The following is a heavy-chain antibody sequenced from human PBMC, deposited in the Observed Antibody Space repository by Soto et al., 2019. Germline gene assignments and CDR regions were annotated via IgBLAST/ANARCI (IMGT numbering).Heavy chain of an antibody. J-gene: IGHJ6*02. CDR2: IWYDGSNK. CDR3: ARDHQLLHYYYYGMDV. CDR1: GFTFSTYT. Sequence: PGGSLRLSCAASGFTFSTYTMNWVRQAPGKGLEWVAVIWYDGSNKYYADSVKGRFTISRDNSKNTLYLQMNSLRAEDTAVYYCARDHQLLHYYYYGMDVWGQGTTVTVSS. V-gene: IGHV3-33*08. D-gene: IGHD2-2*01.